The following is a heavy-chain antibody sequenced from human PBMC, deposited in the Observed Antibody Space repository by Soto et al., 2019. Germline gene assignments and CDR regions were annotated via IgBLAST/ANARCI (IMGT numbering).Heavy chain of an antibody. Sequence: GGSLRLCCAASGGTFGNADMSWVRKAPGKGLEWVGRIKSKTDGGTTDYAAPVKGRFTISREDSKNTLYLQMNSLKTEDTAVYYCTTDPVTMIVVVPSSGWGQGTLVTVSS. J-gene: IGHJ4*02. V-gene: IGHV3-15*01. CDR3: TTDPVTMIVVVPSSG. CDR2: IKSKTDGGTT. CDR1: GGTFGNAD. D-gene: IGHD3-22*01.